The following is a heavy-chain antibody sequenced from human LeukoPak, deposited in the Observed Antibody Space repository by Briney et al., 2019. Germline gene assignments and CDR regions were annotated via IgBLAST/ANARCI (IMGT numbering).Heavy chain of an antibody. V-gene: IGHV2-5*02. CDR2: IYWDDDK. J-gene: IGHJ4*02. CDR1: GFSLSTRGVG. D-gene: IGHD1-1*01. CDR3: AHGTTSSPVDY. Sequence: SGPTLVNPTQPLTLTCTFSGFSLSTRGVGVGWIRQPPVQALEGLALIYWDDDKRYSPSLKSRLTIAKDTSKNLVVLTMTNMDPVDTATYYCAHGTTSSPVDYWGQGTLVTVSS.